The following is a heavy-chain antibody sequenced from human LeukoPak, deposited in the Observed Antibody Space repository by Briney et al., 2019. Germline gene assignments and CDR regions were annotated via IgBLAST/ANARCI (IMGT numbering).Heavy chain of an antibody. V-gene: IGHV5-51*01. J-gene: IGHJ5*02. CDR3: ASIRSIDGNWFDP. CDR1: GYSFTSYW. Sequence: GESLQISCKGSGYSFTSYWIGWVRPMPGKGLEWMGIIYPGDSDTRYSPSFQGQVTISADKSISTAYLQWSSLKASDTAMYYCASIRSIDGNWFDPWGQGTLVTVSS. CDR2: IYPGDSDT. D-gene: IGHD6-6*01.